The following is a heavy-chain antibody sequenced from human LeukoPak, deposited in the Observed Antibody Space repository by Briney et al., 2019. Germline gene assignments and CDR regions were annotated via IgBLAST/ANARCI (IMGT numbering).Heavy chain of an antibody. J-gene: IGHJ4*02. D-gene: IGHD2-15*01. CDR1: GFTVSNYD. CDR2: IGTAGDT. V-gene: IGHV3-13*04. CDR3: ARGADTHFDY. Sequence: GGSLRLSCAASGFTVSNYDMHWVRQAPGKGLEWVSAIGTAGDTYYQGSVRGRFTMSRENAKNFLYLQMNSLTAGDTAVYYCARGADTHFDYWGQGILVTVSS.